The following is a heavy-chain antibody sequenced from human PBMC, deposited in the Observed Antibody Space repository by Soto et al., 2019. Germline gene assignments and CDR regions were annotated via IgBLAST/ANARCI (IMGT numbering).Heavy chain of an antibody. Sequence: QLQLQESGPGLVKPSETLSLTCTVSGGSISSSSYYWGWIRQPPGKGLEWIGSIYYSGSTYYNPSLKSRVTISVDTSKNQFSLKLSSVTAADTAVYYCARPYYDILTGYYSVGGAFDIWGQGTMVTVSS. D-gene: IGHD3-9*01. CDR2: IYYSGST. CDR1: GGSISSSSYY. CDR3: ARPYYDILTGYYSVGGAFDI. J-gene: IGHJ3*02. V-gene: IGHV4-39*01.